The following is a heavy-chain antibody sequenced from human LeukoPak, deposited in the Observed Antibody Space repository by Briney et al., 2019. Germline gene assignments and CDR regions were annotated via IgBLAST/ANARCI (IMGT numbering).Heavy chain of an antibody. D-gene: IGHD6-13*01. V-gene: IGHV1-69*13. J-gene: IGHJ4*02. CDR1: GGTFSSYA. CDR3: ARGDRGSSWDPLDLSTPLDY. Sequence: ASVKVSCKASGGTFSSYAISWVRQAPGQGLEWMGGIIPIFGTANYAQKFQGRVTITADESTSTAYMELSSLRSEDTAVYCCARGDRGSSWDPLDLSTPLDYWGQGTLVTASS. CDR2: IIPIFGTA.